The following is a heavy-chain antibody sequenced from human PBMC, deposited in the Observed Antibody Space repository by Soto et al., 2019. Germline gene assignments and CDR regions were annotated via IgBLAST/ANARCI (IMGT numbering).Heavy chain of an antibody. D-gene: IGHD1-26*01. CDR2: IWYDGSNK. CDR3: ARGEWASYYPQPYYFDY. Sequence: QVQLVESGGGVVQPGRSLRLSCAASGFTFSSYGMHWVRQAPGKGLEGVAVIWYDGSNKYYADSVKGRFTISRDNSKNTLYLQMNSLRAEDTAVYYCARGEWASYYPQPYYFDYWGQGTLVTVSS. CDR1: GFTFSSYG. V-gene: IGHV3-33*01. J-gene: IGHJ4*02.